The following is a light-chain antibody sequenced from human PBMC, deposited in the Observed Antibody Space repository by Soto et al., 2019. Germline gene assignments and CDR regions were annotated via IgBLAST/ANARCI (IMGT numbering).Light chain of an antibody. CDR3: ASYAGSNNLL. Sequence: QSALTQPPSASGSPGQSVTISCTGTTSDVGTYDSVSWYQQHPGKAPKLIIYEVNKRPSGVPDRFSGSKSGNTASLTVSGLQAEDETHYYCASYAGSNNLLFGGGTKLTAL. J-gene: IGLJ3*02. V-gene: IGLV2-8*01. CDR1: TSDVGTYDS. CDR2: EVN.